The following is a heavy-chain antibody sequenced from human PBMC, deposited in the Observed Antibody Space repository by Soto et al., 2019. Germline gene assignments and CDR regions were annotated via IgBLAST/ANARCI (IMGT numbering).Heavy chain of an antibody. CDR1: GYTLTELS. V-gene: IGHV1-24*01. Sequence: ASVKVSCKVSGYTLTELSMHWVRQAPGKGLEWMGGFDPEDGETIYAQKFQGRVTMTEDTSTDTAYMELSSLRSEDTAVYYCATESIAARPVAAFDIWGQGTMVTVSS. D-gene: IGHD6-6*01. J-gene: IGHJ3*02. CDR2: FDPEDGET. CDR3: ATESIAARPVAAFDI.